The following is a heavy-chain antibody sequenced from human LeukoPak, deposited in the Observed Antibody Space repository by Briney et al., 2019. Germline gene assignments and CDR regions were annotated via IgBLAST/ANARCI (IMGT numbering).Heavy chain of an antibody. CDR2: INPNSGGT. D-gene: IGHD3-10*01. Sequence: ASVKVSCKASAYTFTGYYMHWVRQAPGQGLEWMGWINPNSGGTNYAQKFQGRVTMTRDTSISTAYMELSRLTSDDTAVYYCAREHPHFGELWNDYWGQGTPVTVSS. V-gene: IGHV1-2*02. CDR3: AREHPHFGELWNDY. CDR1: AYTFTGYY. J-gene: IGHJ4*02.